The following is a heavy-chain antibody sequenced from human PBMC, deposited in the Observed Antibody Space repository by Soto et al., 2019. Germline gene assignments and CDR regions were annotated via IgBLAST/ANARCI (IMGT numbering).Heavy chain of an antibody. D-gene: IGHD3-22*01. CDR2: ISYNGGTE. Sequence: QVQLVESGGGVVQPGRSLRLSCAASGFTFNGYGMHWVRQAPGKGLEWVGLISYNGGTEYYADSVKGRFTISRDNSKNTLYLQMESLRAEDTAVYYCAKPFQPSGYYYDIWFFDLWGRGTLVTVSS. V-gene: IGHV3-30*18. CDR3: AKPFQPSGYYYDIWFFDL. J-gene: IGHJ2*01. CDR1: GFTFNGYG.